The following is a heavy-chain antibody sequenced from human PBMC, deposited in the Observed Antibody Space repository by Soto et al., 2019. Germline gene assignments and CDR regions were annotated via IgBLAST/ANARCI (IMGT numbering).Heavy chain of an antibody. D-gene: IGHD3-3*01. CDR3: AREERTIFGVVIIRACWFDP. CDR1: GDSVSSNSAA. J-gene: IGHJ5*02. Sequence: LSLTCAISGDSVSSNSAAWNWIRQSPSRGLEWLGRTYYRSKWYNDYAVSVKSRITINPDTSKNQFSLQLNSVTPEDTAVYYCAREERTIFGVVIIRACWFDPWGQGTLVTVSS. V-gene: IGHV6-1*01. CDR2: TYYRSKWYN.